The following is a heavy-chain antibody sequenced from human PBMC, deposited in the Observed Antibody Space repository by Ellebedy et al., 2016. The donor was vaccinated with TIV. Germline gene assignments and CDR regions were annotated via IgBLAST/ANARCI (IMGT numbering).Heavy chain of an antibody. Sequence: SETLSLXXTVSGGSISSSSYYWGWIRQPPGKGLEWIGYIYYSGSTNYNPSLKSRVTISVDTSKNQFSLKLSSVTAADTAVYYCARRYCSSTSCYAYDAFDIWGQGTMVTVSS. CDR1: GGSISSSSYY. V-gene: IGHV4-39*07. D-gene: IGHD2-2*01. CDR3: ARRYCSSTSCYAYDAFDI. J-gene: IGHJ3*02. CDR2: IYYSGST.